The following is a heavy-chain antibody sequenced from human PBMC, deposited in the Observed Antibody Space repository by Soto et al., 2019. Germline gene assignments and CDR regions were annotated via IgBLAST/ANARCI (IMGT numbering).Heavy chain of an antibody. V-gene: IGHV1-18*04. Sequence: QVQLVQSGAEVKKPGASVKVSCKASGYTFTSYGISWVRQAPGQGLEWMGWISAYNGNTNYAQKLQGRVIMTTDTSTSTAYTELRSLRSDDTAVYYCASDHISYSSSWYYDYWGQGTLVTVSS. D-gene: IGHD6-13*01. CDR2: ISAYNGNT. CDR1: GYTFTSYG. CDR3: ASDHISYSSSWYYDY. J-gene: IGHJ4*02.